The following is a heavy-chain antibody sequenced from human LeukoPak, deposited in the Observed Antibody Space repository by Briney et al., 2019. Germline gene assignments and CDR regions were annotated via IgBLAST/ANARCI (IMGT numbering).Heavy chain of an antibody. CDR1: GGSFSGYY. D-gene: IGHD2-2*01. J-gene: IGHJ4*02. CDR3: ARDQYRGTSYDY. Sequence: SETLSLTCAVYGGSFSGYYWSWIRQPPGKGLEWIGEINHSGSTNYNPSLKSRVTMSVGTSKNQFSLKLSSVTAADTAVYYCARDQYRGTSYDYWGQGTLVTVSS. CDR2: INHSGST. V-gene: IGHV4-34*01.